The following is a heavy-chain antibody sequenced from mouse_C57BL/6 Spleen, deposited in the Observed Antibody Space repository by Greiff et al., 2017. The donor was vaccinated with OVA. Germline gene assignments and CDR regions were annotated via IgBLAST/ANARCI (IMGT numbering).Heavy chain of an antibody. CDR3: ARAPSGSWLAY. Sequence: EVKVEESGPGLVKPSQSLSLSCSVTGYSFPSGYFWNWIRPSPGNKLEWMGFISYDGSTNYNPSLKNRISITRDTSKNQFFLKLKTVTTEDTATYFCARAPSGSWLAYWGQGSLVTVSA. CDR2: ISYDGST. V-gene: IGHV3-6*01. D-gene: IGHD1-3*01. CDR1: GYSFPSGYF. J-gene: IGHJ3*01.